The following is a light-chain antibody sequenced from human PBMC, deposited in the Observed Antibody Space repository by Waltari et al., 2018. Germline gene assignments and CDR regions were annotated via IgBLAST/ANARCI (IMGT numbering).Light chain of an antibody. Sequence: QSALTQPPSASGSPGQSVAISCTGTSSDVGGYNYVSWYQQHPGKAPKLMIYEVTKRPSGVPDRFAASKSGTTASLTVSGLQAEDEADYYCSSYAGSNNVFGTGTKVTVL. J-gene: IGLJ1*01. V-gene: IGLV2-8*01. CDR3: SSYAGSNNV. CDR1: SSDVGGYNY. CDR2: EVT.